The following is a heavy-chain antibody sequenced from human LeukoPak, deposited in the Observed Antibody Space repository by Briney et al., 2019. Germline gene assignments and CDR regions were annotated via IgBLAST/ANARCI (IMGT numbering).Heavy chain of an antibody. V-gene: IGHV3-23*01. CDR2: ISGSGGST. J-gene: IGHJ4*02. CDR3: AKARIVVVPAATEGVYFDY. D-gene: IGHD2-2*01. CDR1: GFTFSNYA. Sequence: GGSLRLSCAASGFTFSNYAMSWVRQAPGKGREWVSAISGSGGSTYYADSVEGRFTISRDNSKNTLYLQMNSLRAEDTAVYHCAKARIVVVPAATEGVYFDYWGQGTLVIVSS.